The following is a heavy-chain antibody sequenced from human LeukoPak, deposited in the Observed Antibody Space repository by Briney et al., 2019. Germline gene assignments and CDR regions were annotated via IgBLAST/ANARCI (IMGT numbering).Heavy chain of an antibody. V-gene: IGHV4-4*07. CDR3: ARVGNPLVTVFAWFDP. CDR2: IYTSGST. Sequence: KPSETLSLTCTVSGGSISSYYWSWIRQPAGKGLEWIGRIYTSGSTNYNPSLKSRVTISVDTSKNQFSLKLSSVTAADTAVYYCARVGNPLVTVFAWFDPWGQGTLVTVSS. J-gene: IGHJ5*02. D-gene: IGHD3-3*01. CDR1: GGSISSYY.